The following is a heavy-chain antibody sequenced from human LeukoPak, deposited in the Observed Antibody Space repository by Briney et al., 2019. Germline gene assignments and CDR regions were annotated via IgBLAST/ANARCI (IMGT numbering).Heavy chain of an antibody. CDR3: ARSRTPFYYYGMHV. CDR2: IDPNSGGT. V-gene: IGHV1-2*02. J-gene: IGHJ6*02. CDR1: GYIFTDYY. Sequence: ASVKVSCKASGYIFTDYYIHWIRQAPGQGLEWMGWIDPNSGGTHHAPNFQGRATMTRDTSNSTVYMDLSSLRPADTAIYYCARSRTPFYYYGMHVWGLGTSVTVSS. D-gene: IGHD1-1*01.